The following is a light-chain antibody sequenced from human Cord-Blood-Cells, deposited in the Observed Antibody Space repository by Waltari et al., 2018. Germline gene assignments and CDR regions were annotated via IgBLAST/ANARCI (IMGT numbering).Light chain of an antibody. V-gene: IGLV2-23*01. CDR2: EGS. CDR3: CSYAVSSTWV. Sequence: QSALTQPASVSGSPGQSITISCTGTSSDVGSSNLFSWYQQHPGKAPKLMIYEGSKRPSGVSNRFSGSKSGNTASLTISGLQAEDEADYYCCSYAVSSTWVFGGGTKLTVL. J-gene: IGLJ3*02. CDR1: SSDVGSSNL.